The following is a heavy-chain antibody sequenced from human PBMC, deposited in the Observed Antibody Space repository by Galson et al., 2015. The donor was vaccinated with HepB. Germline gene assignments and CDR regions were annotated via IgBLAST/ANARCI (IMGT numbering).Heavy chain of an antibody. CDR2: IDWDDDK. CDR1: GFSLSTSGMC. J-gene: IGHJ4*02. CDR3: ARIRVHPGTAFIDY. D-gene: IGHD6-13*01. Sequence: PALVKPTQTLTLTCTFSGFSLSTSGMCVSWIRQPPGKALEWLARIDWDDDKYYSTSLKTRLTISKDTSKNQVVLTMTNMDPVDTATYYCARIRVHPGTAFIDYWGQGTLVTVSS. V-gene: IGHV2-70*11.